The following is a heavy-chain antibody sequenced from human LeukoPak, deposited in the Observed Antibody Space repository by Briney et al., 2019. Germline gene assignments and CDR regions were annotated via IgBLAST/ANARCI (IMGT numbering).Heavy chain of an antibody. CDR1: GYSFTNWC. Sequence: GESLKISCRGSGYSFTNWCIGWVRQMPGKGLEWMGIIYPGDSDTRYSPSFQGQVTISADKSISTAYLQWSSLKASDTAIYYCARRGLGYYFDNSGYKGDDAFDVWGQGTMVTVSS. V-gene: IGHV5-51*01. J-gene: IGHJ3*01. CDR3: ARRGLGYYFDNSGYKGDDAFDV. D-gene: IGHD3-22*01. CDR2: IYPGDSDT.